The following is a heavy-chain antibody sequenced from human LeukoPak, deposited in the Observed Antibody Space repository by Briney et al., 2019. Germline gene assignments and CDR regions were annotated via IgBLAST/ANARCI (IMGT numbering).Heavy chain of an antibody. CDR1: GGSISSSSYY. D-gene: IGHD6-13*01. CDR3: ARRGYRYSSSWYEDY. V-gene: IGHV4-39*01. J-gene: IGHJ4*02. Sequence: TSETLSLTCTVSGGSISSSSYYWGWIREPPGKRLEWIGSIYYSGSTYYNPSLKSRVTISVDTSKNQFSLKLSSVTAADTAVYYCARRGYRYSSSWYEDYWGQGTLVTVSS. CDR2: IYYSGST.